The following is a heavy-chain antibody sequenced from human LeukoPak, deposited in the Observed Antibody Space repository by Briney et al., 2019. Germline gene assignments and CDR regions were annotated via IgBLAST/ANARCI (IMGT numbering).Heavy chain of an antibody. J-gene: IGHJ4*02. D-gene: IGHD3-22*01. CDR2: IYPGDSDT. V-gene: IGHV5-51*01. Sequence: GESLEISFKGSGYPLPNYWIGLVRAMPGKGPGWMGIIYPGDSDTRYSPCFQGQVTISADKSSGTAYLQWSSLKASDTAMYYWASARDDSSGRAFDYWGQGTLVTVAS. CDR1: GYPLPNYW. CDR3: ASARDDSSGRAFDY.